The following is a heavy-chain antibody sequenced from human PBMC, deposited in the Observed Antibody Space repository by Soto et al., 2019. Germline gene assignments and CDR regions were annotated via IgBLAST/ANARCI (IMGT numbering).Heavy chain of an antibody. CDR1: GFTFSDYA. D-gene: IGHD3-22*01. V-gene: IGHV3-30*04. J-gene: IGHJ3*02. CDR2: ISYEGSNT. Sequence: PGGSLRLSCAASGFTFSDYAMHWFGHSPGKGLAWVASISYEGSNTYYADSVKGRFTISRDDSKNTLYLQMSGLRVEDTAVYLCARPINTIAVNGPFDIWGQGTMVTVSS. CDR3: ARPINTIAVNGPFDI.